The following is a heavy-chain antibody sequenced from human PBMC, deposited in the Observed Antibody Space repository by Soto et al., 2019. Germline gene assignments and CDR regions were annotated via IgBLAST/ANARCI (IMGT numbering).Heavy chain of an antibody. CDR1: GYTLTELS. V-gene: IGHV1-24*01. CDR2: FDPEDGET. CDR3: AKSGPGIAARSELDY. D-gene: IGHD6-6*01. Sequence: VASVNVSCKFSGYTLTELSIHWVRQAPGKGLECMGCFDPEDGETIYAQKFQGRVTMTEDTSTDTAYMELSSLRSEDTAVYYCAKSGPGIAARSELDYWGQGTLVTVSS. J-gene: IGHJ4*02.